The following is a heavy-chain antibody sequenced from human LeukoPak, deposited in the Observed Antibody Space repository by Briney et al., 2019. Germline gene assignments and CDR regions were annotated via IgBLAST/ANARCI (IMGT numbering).Heavy chain of an antibody. CDR3: ARDTDSSGWPNYFDY. CDR1: GFTFSSYS. V-gene: IGHV3-48*02. CDR2: ISSSSSTI. D-gene: IGHD6-19*01. Sequence: GGSLRLSCAASGFTFSSYSMNWVRQAPGKGLEWASYISSSSSTIYYADSVKGRFTISRDNAKNSLYLQMNSLRDEDTAVYYCARDTDSSGWPNYFDYWGQGTLVTVSS. J-gene: IGHJ4*02.